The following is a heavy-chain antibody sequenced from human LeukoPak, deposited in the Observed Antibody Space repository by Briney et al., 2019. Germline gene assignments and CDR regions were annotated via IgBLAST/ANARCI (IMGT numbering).Heavy chain of an antibody. CDR2: IYYSGST. CDR3: ARRVVRGVYDAFDI. CDR1: GGSFSSNTYY. D-gene: IGHD3-10*01. J-gene: IGHJ3*02. V-gene: IGHV4-39*01. Sequence: SETLSLTCTVSGGSFSSNTYYWGWIRQPPGMGLEWIGSIYYSGSTYYNPSLKSRVTISVDTSKNQFSLKLSSVTAADTSVYYCARRVVRGVYDAFDIWGQGTMVTVSS.